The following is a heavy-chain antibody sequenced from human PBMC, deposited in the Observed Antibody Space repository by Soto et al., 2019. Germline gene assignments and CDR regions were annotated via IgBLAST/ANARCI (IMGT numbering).Heavy chain of an antibody. Sequence: QVQLVQSGAEVKKPGSSVKVSCKASGRTFSSYTITWVRQAPGQGLEWMGGITPMFGTPNYAQKFRGRVTITADESSSTAYMELSSLRSKDTAMYFCARDGTLYDSRAYYYLYWGQGTLVTVSS. CDR2: ITPMFGTP. CDR1: GRTFSSYT. J-gene: IGHJ4*02. V-gene: IGHV1-69*01. D-gene: IGHD3-22*01. CDR3: ARDGTLYDSRAYYYLY.